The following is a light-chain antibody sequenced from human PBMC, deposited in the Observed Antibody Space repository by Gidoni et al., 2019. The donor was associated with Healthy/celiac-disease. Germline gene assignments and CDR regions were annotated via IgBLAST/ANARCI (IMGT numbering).Light chain of an antibody. CDR2: AAS. J-gene: IGKJ1*01. CDR1: QSISSY. Sequence: DIQMTQFPSSLSASVGDRVTITCRASQSISSYLNWYQQKPGKAPKLLIYAASSLQSGVPSRFSGSGSETDFTLTISSLQPEDFATYYCQQSYSTLVTFGQGTKVEIK. CDR3: QQSYSTLVT. V-gene: IGKV1-39*01.